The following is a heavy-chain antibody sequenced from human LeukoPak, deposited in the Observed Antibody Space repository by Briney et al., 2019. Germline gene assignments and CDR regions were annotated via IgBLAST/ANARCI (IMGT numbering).Heavy chain of an antibody. J-gene: IGHJ4*02. D-gene: IGHD1-26*01. CDR2: IYYSGST. V-gene: IGHV4-59*01. Sequence: SETLSLTCTVSGSSISSYYWSWIRQPPGKGLEWIGYIYYSGSTNYNPSLKSRVTISVDTSKNQFSLKLSSVTAADTAVYYCATSYYGDYVDYWGQGTLVTVSS. CDR1: GSSISSYY. CDR3: ATSYYGDYVDY.